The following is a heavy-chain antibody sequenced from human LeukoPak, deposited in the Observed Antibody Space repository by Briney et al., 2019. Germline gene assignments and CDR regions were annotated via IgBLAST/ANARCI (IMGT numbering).Heavy chain of an antibody. Sequence: SETLSLTCTVSGGSISSNNYYWGWIRQPPGKRLEWIGSIYYSGSTYYNPSLKSRVTISVDTSKDQFSLRLNSVTAADTAIYYCARRKYTSSSAFDYWGQGTLVTVSS. V-gene: IGHV4-39*07. CDR2: IYYSGST. D-gene: IGHD6-6*01. CDR3: ARRKYTSSSAFDY. J-gene: IGHJ4*02. CDR1: GGSISSNNYY.